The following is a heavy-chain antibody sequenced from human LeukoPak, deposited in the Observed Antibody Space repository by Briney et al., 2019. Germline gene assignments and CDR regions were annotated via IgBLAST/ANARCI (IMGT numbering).Heavy chain of an antibody. Sequence: PGGSLRLSCAASGFTFSDYYMSWIRQAPGKGLEWVSYISGSSSYTNYADSVKGRFTISRDNAKNSLYLQMNSLRAEDTAVYYCATSSSSSPPGKRNFDYWGQGTLVTVSS. CDR3: ATSSSSSPPGKRNFDY. CDR2: ISGSSSYT. CDR1: GFTFSDYY. V-gene: IGHV3-11*03. J-gene: IGHJ4*02. D-gene: IGHD6-13*01.